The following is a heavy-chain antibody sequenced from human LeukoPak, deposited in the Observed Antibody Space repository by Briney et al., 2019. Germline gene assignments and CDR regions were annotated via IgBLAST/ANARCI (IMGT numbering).Heavy chain of an antibody. V-gene: IGHV3-23*01. CDR3: ARGRLWAYDAFDI. J-gene: IGHJ3*02. CDR2: ISGSGGST. Sequence: GGSLRLSCAASGFTFSSYAMSWVRQAPGKGLEWVSAISGSGGSTYYADSVKGRFTISRDNSKNTLYLQMNSLRAEDTAVYYCARGRLWAYDAFDIWGQGTMVTVSS. D-gene: IGHD3-16*01. CDR1: GFTFSSYA.